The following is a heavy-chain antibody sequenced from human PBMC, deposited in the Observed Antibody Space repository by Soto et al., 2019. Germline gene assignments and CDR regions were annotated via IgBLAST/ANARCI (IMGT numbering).Heavy chain of an antibody. D-gene: IGHD1-26*01. J-gene: IGHJ6*03. V-gene: IGHV3-11*01. CDR3: ANLAKNYYHYMDV. CDR2: ISTSGSST. Sequence: QVQLVESGGALVKPGGSLRLSCAASGFSFSDYSMSWIRQAPGKGLEWVSLISTSGSSTDYADSVKGRFTISRDNAKNSLSLQMNSLRAEDTAVYYCANLAKNYYHYMDVWGKGTTVTVSS. CDR1: GFSFSDYS.